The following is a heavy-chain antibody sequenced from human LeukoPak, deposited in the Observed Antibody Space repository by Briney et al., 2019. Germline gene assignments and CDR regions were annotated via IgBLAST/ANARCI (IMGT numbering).Heavy chain of an antibody. V-gene: IGHV1-8*01. Sequence: ASVKVSCKASGYTFTTYDVSWVRQAPGQGLEWVVWMNAHSGNTGYAHKFQGRVTITRDTSINTAYMELTSLTSDDTAVYYCARDGYRSWGLAYWGQGTLVAVSS. D-gene: IGHD3-16*01. CDR3: ARDGYRSWGLAY. CDR1: GYTFTTYD. J-gene: IGHJ4*02. CDR2: MNAHSGNT.